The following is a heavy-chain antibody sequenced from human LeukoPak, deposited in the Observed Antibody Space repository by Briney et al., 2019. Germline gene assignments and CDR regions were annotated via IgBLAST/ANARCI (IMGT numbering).Heavy chain of an antibody. CDR3: ARDIAAACDY. CDR1: GDSVSANA. J-gene: IGHJ4*02. D-gene: IGHD6-13*01. CDR2: TYYRSTWYN. Sequence: SQTLSLTSAISGDSVSANAWTWIRQSPLRGLEWLGRTYYRSTWYNEYALSVKSRITINPDTSKNQFSLHLTSVTPDDTAVYFCARDIAAACDYWGQGTLVAVSS. V-gene: IGHV6-1*01.